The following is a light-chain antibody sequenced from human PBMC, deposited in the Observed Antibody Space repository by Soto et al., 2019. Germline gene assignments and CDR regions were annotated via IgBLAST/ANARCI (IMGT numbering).Light chain of an antibody. CDR2: GSS. CDR1: QSVSGNY. Sequence: EIVLTQSPGTLSLSPGERATLSCRASQSVSGNYLACYQQKPGQSPRLLIYGSSDMATGIPDRFSGSGSGTAFTLTITRVEPEDFEVYYCQQYGSSTPYTFGQGTKLEIK. CDR3: QQYGSSTPYT. V-gene: IGKV3-20*01. J-gene: IGKJ2*01.